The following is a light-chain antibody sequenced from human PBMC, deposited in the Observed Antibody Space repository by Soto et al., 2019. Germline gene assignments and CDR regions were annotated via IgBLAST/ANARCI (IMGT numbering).Light chain of an antibody. CDR3: LQDYSFPWT. Sequence: IQITQPPSPLSASVGDRFTITCLASQDIRNDLGWYQQKPGKAPRLLIYAASILQSGVPSRFSGSGSGTDFTLTISSLQPEDFATYYCLQDYSFPWTFGQGTKVDIK. CDR1: QDIRND. J-gene: IGKJ1*01. V-gene: IGKV1-6*01. CDR2: AAS.